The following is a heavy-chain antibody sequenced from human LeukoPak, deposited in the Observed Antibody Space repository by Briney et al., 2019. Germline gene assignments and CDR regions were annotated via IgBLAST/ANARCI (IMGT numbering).Heavy chain of an antibody. V-gene: IGHV3-11*03. CDR1: GFTFSDYY. Sequence: PGGSLRLSCAVSGFTFSDYYMSWVRQAPGKGVEWVSYISSSSSYRKYADAVKGRFTISRDNAKNSLYLQMNSLTAEDTAVYYCARSRQWLETNWFDPWGQGTLVTVSS. D-gene: IGHD6-19*01. CDR2: ISSSSSYR. CDR3: ARSRQWLETNWFDP. J-gene: IGHJ5*02.